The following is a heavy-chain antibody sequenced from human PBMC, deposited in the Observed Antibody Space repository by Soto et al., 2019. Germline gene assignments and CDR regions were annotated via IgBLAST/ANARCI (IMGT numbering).Heavy chain of an antibody. Sequence: GASVKVSCTVSGYTLTELSMHWVRQAPGKGLEWMGGFDPEDGETIYAQKFQGRVTMTEDTSTDTAYMELSSLRSEDTAAYYCATVSYHGYSYRTPVESVDIWGQGTMVTVSS. CDR2: FDPEDGET. CDR1: GYTLTELS. CDR3: ATVSYHGYSYRTPVESVDI. J-gene: IGHJ3*02. V-gene: IGHV1-24*01. D-gene: IGHD5-18*01.